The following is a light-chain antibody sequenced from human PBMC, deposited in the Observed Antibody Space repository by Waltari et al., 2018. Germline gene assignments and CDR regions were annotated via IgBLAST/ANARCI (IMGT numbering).Light chain of an antibody. CDR3: AAYAGANTL. V-gene: IGLV2-8*01. CDR1: SPDIGRYGY. J-gene: IGLJ1*01. CDR2: EVN. Sequence: QSALTQPPSASGSPGQSVTISCTGNSPDIGRYGYVSWYRQYPGRAPKLMIYEVNKRPSGVPDRFSGSKSGDTASLTVSGLQAEDEADYYCAAYAGANTLFGTGTEVTVL.